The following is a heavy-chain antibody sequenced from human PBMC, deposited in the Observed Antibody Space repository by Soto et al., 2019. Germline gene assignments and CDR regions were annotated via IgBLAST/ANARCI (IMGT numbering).Heavy chain of an antibody. Sequence: EVPLLESGGGLVQPGGSLRLSCAASGFTFSSYAMSWVRQAPGKGLEWVSAISGSGGSTYYADSVKGRFTISRDNSKSTLYLQVNGLRAEDTAVYYCAKDTRALNAFDIWGQGTMVTVSS. CDR2: ISGSGGST. V-gene: IGHV3-23*01. CDR3: AKDTRALNAFDI. CDR1: GFTFSSYA. J-gene: IGHJ3*02.